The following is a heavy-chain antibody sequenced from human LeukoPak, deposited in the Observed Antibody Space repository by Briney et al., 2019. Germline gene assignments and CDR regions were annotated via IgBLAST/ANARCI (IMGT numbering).Heavy chain of an antibody. CDR1: GGSIGSGSYY. D-gene: IGHD6-13*01. Sequence: SETLSLTCTVSGGSIGSGSYYWSWIRQPAGKGLEWIGRIYTSGSTNYNPSLKSRVTMSVDTSKNQFSLKLSSVTAADTAVYYCARGVIAAAHSWGQGTLVTVSS. CDR2: IYTSGST. J-gene: IGHJ4*02. CDR3: ARGVIAAAHS. V-gene: IGHV4-61*02.